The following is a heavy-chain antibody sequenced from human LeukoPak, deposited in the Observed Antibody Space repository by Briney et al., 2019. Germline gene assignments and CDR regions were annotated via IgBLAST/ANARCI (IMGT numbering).Heavy chain of an antibody. CDR3: AGEAEAAGTGGWFDP. J-gene: IGHJ5*02. Sequence: SETLSLTCTVSGGSISSSSYYWGWIRQPPGKGLEWIGSIYYSGSTYYNPSLKSRVTISVDTSKNQFSLKLSSVTAADTAVYYCAGEAEAAGTGGWFDPWGQGTLVTVSS. V-gene: IGHV4-39*02. CDR1: GGSISSSSYY. CDR2: IYYSGST. D-gene: IGHD6-13*01.